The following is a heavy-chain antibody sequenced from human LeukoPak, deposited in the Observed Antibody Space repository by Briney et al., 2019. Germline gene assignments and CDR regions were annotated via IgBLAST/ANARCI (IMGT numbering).Heavy chain of an antibody. CDR1: GYSFSIYG. CDR3: ARCGAAVTTHFSH. Sequence: ASVQVSCKASGYSFSIYGITWARQAPGQGLEYLGWISASDGTTNYAQKVQDRVTMPTDTSTSTAYLELRSLRSEDTAVYYCARCGAAVTTHFSHWGQGTLVTVSS. V-gene: IGHV1-18*01. J-gene: IGHJ4*02. D-gene: IGHD4-17*01. CDR2: ISASDGTT.